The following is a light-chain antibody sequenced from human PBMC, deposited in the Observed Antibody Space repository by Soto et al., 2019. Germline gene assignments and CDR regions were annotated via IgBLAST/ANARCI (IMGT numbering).Light chain of an antibody. J-gene: IGKJ2*01. CDR3: QLYGSPPLYT. CDR2: GAS. V-gene: IGKV3-20*01. CDR1: QSVRSTY. Sequence: EVVLTQSPGTLSLSPGERAALSCRASQSVRSTYLAWYQQKPGQAPRLLIYGASSRATGIPDRFSGSGSGKDFTLTISRLEPEDFAVYYCQLYGSPPLYTFGQGTKLEI.